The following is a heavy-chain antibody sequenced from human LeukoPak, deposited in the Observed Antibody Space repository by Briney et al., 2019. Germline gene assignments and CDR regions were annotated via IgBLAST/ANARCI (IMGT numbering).Heavy chain of an antibody. V-gene: IGHV4-59*12. Sequence: SETLSLTCTVSGGSISSYYWSWIRQPPGKGLEWIGYIYYSGSTNYNPSLKSRVTISVDTSKNQFSLKLSSVTAADTAVYYCARGWYDSSGYHFDYWGQGTLVTVSS. CDR2: IYYSGST. J-gene: IGHJ4*02. CDR1: GGSISSYY. D-gene: IGHD3-22*01. CDR3: ARGWYDSSGYHFDY.